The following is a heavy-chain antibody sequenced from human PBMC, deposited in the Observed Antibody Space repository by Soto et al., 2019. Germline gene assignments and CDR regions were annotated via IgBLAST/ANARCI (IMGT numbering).Heavy chain of an antibody. V-gene: IGHV3-74*01. CDR1: GFTFSSYW. J-gene: IGHJ3*01. Sequence: GGSLRLSCAASGFTFSSYWMHWVRQAPGKGLVWVSRINSDGSSTSYADSVKGRFTISRDNAKNTLYLQMNSLRAEDTAVYYCARGPGYYYGSSFRGRGAFDLWGQGTMVTVSS. CDR3: ARGPGYYYGSSFRGRGAFDL. CDR2: INSDGSST. D-gene: IGHD3-22*01.